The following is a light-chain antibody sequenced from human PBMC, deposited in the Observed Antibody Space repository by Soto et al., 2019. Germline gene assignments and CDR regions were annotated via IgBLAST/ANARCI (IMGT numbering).Light chain of an antibody. V-gene: IGKV1-12*01. Sequence: DIQMTQSPSFVSASVGDRVTITCRASQGISSWLAWYQHRPGRAPKLLIHAASNLESGVPSRFSGSGSGTDFTLTIGSLQPEDFATYYCQQTTSFPLTFGGGTKVEIK. CDR3: QQTTSFPLT. J-gene: IGKJ4*01. CDR2: AAS. CDR1: QGISSW.